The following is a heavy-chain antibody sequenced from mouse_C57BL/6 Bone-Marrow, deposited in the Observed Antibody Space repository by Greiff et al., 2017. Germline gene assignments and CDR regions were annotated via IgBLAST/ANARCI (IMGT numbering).Heavy chain of an antibody. CDR3: ARDGNSALYAMDY. J-gene: IGHJ4*01. V-gene: IGHV2-6*01. CDR1: GFSLTSYG. D-gene: IGHD2-1*01. Sequence: QVQLKESGPGLVAPSQSLSITCTVSGFSLTSYGVDWVRQSPGKGLEWLGVIWGVGSTNYNSALKSRLSISKDNSKSQVFLKMNSLQTDDTAMYYCARDGNSALYAMDYWGQGTSVTVSS. CDR2: IWGVGST.